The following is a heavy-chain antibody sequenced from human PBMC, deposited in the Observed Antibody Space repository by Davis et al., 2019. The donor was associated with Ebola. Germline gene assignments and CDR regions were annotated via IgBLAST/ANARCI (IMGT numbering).Heavy chain of an antibody. Sequence: SETLSLTCAVHGGSLSGYYWSWFRQPPGKGLEWIGEIHHSGSTNYNPSLKSRVTISVDTSKNQFSLKLSSVTAADTAVYYCARHPAYYYDSSGYYHQGHFDYWGQGTLVTVSS. CDR2: IHHSGST. CDR1: GGSLSGYY. V-gene: IGHV4-34*01. D-gene: IGHD3-22*01. CDR3: ARHPAYYYDSSGYYHQGHFDY. J-gene: IGHJ4*02.